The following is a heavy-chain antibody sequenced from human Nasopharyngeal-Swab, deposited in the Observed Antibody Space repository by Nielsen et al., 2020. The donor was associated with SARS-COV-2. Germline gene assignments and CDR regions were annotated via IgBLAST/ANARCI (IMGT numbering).Heavy chain of an antibody. J-gene: IGHJ4*02. Sequence: WIRQSPSRGLEWLGRTYYRSKWYNDYAVSVKSRITINPDTSKNQFSLQLNSVTPEDTAVYYCARDLDSSGWYPYYFDYWGQGTLVTVSS. V-gene: IGHV6-1*01. CDR2: TYYRSKWYN. D-gene: IGHD6-13*01. CDR3: ARDLDSSGWYPYYFDY.